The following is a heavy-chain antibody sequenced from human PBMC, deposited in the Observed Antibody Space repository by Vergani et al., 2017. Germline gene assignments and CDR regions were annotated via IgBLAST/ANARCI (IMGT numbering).Heavy chain of an antibody. Sequence: QVQLQESGPGLVKPSQTLSLTCTVSGGSISSGDYYWSWIRQPPGKGLEWIGYIYYSGSTYYNPSLKSRVTISVDTSKNQFALKLSSVTAADPAVYYCARSVGSSTSGAFDYWGQGTLVTVSS. CDR2: IYYSGST. CDR3: ARSVGSSTSGAFDY. J-gene: IGHJ4*02. CDR1: GGSISSGDYY. V-gene: IGHV4-30-4*08. D-gene: IGHD2-2*01.